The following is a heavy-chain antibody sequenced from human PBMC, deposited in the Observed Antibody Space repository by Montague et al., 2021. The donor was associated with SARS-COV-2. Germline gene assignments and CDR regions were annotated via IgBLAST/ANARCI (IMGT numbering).Heavy chain of an antibody. CDR1: GYSISTGYY. Sequence: SETLSLTCAVSGYSISTGYYWRWIRQPPGKGLAWIGTIYHSGSTYFNPSLKSRVTISVDTSKNQFSLNLSSVTAADTAVYYCAKVAGSHDTFDIWGRGTMVTVSS. CDR2: IYHSGST. J-gene: IGHJ3*02. D-gene: IGHD6-19*01. CDR3: AKVAGSHDTFDI. V-gene: IGHV4-38-2*01.